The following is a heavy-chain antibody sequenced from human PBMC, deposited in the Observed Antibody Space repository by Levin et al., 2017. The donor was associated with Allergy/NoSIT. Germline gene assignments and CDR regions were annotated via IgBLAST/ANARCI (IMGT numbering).Heavy chain of an antibody. J-gene: IGHJ4*02. CDR2: ISGSGGST. CDR1: GFTFSSYA. Sequence: GESLKISCAASGFTFSSYAMSWVRQAPGKGLEWVSAISGSGGSTYYADSVKGRFTISRDNSKNTLYLQMNSLRAEDTAVYYCAKGYHYYDSSDDDYWGQGTLVTVSS. D-gene: IGHD3-22*01. V-gene: IGHV3-23*01. CDR3: AKGYHYYDSSDDDY.